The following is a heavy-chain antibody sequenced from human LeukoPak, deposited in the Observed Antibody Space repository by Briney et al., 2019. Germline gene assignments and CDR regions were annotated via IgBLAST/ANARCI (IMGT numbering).Heavy chain of an antibody. V-gene: IGHV4-59*01. J-gene: IGHJ4*02. CDR1: GGSIRSYC. D-gene: IGHD4-17*01. CDR2: IYYSGST. Sequence: PSETLSLTCTVSGGSIRSYCWSWIRQPPGKGLEWIGYIYYSGSTNYNPSLKSRVSISVDTSKNQFSLKLSSVTAADTAVYYCARTGSTVTMLYPFDHWGQGTLVTVSS. CDR3: ARTGSTVTMLYPFDH.